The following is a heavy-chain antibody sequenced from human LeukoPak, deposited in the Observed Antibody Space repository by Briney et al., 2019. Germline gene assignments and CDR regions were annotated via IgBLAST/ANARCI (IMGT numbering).Heavy chain of an antibody. Sequence: GGSLRLSCAASRLTFRSYGMHWVRQAPGKGLEWVAFIRYDGSDKYFADSVKGRFTISRDNFKYTLYLQMNSLRTEDTAVYYCAKDGAHFDFDNWGQGTLVTVSS. CDR3: AKDGAHFDFDN. J-gene: IGHJ4*02. CDR1: RLTFRSYG. D-gene: IGHD1-26*01. V-gene: IGHV3-30*02. CDR2: IRYDGSDK.